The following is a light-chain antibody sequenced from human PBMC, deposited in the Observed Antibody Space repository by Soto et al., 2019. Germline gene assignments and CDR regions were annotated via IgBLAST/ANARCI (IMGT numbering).Light chain of an antibody. Sequence: QPVLTQPPSVSGAPGQRVTISCTGSSSNIGAGYDVHWYKQVPGKAPKLLIYGNSNRPSGVPDRISGSKSGTSASLAITGLQAEDEADYYCQSYDTSLSGSVFGGGTKLTVL. CDR3: QSYDTSLSGSV. CDR2: GNS. J-gene: IGLJ2*01. V-gene: IGLV1-40*01. CDR1: SSNIGAGYD.